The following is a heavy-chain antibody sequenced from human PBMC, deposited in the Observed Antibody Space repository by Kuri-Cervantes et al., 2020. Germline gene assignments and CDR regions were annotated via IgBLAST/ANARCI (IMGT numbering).Heavy chain of an antibody. J-gene: IGHJ4*02. CDR3: ARLDDSSGYYSFDY. D-gene: IGHD3-22*01. V-gene: IGHV4-38-2*01. Sequence: SQTLSLTCAVSGYSISSGYYWGWIRQSPGGGLEWIGEINHSGSTNYNPSLKSRATISVDTSKNQFSLNLNSVTAADTAVYYCARLDDSSGYYSFDYWGQGTLVTVSS. CDR2: INHSGST. CDR1: GYSISSGYY.